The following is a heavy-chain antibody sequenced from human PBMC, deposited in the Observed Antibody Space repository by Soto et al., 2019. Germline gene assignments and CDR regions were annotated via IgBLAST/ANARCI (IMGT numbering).Heavy chain of an antibody. D-gene: IGHD6-13*01. Sequence: EVQLLESGGALEHPGGSLRLSCAASGFAFSTYAMTWVRQAPGKGREWVSVIRGIGGSSYYAASVKGRFTISRDNSKNTLFLQMNGLRAEDTAVYYCAKVTKRAAAGRYEYYKYGMDVWGQGTTVTVSS. CDR2: IRGIGGSS. J-gene: IGHJ6*02. CDR1: GFAFSTYA. CDR3: AKVTKRAAAGRYEYYKYGMDV. V-gene: IGHV3-23*01.